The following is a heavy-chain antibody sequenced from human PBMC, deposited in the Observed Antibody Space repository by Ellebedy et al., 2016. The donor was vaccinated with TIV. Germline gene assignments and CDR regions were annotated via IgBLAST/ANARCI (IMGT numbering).Heavy chain of an antibody. J-gene: IGHJ6*02. CDR1: GYTFTSYY. CDR2: INPSGGST. CDR3: ARDLKLRWHPQYYYGMDV. Sequence: AASVKVSCKASGYTFTSYYMHWVRQAPGQGLEWMGIINPSGGSTSYAQKFQGRVTMTRDTSTSTVYMELSSLRSDDTAVYYCARDLKLRWHPQYYYGMDVWGQGTTVTVSS. V-gene: IGHV1-46*01. D-gene: IGHD4-23*01.